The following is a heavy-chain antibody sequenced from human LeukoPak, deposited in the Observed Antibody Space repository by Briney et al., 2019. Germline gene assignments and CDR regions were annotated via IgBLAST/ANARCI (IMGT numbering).Heavy chain of an antibody. CDR3: ARYASDGWRFDY. D-gene: IGHD5-24*01. V-gene: IGHV4-39*07. Sequence: SETLSLTCSVSGDSINDTNYYWGWIRQPPGKGLEWIANIFYRGSTYYNPSLKSRVTISVDTSKNQFSLKLSSVTAADTAVYFCARYASDGWRFDYWGQGTLVTVSS. CDR2: IFYRGST. J-gene: IGHJ4*02. CDR1: GDSINDTNYY.